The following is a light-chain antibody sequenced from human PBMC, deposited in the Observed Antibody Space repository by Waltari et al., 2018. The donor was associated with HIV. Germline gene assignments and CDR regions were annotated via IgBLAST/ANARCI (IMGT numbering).Light chain of an antibody. CDR3: QQLNNYPLT. Sequence: DIQLTQSPSFLSASVGDRVTIPCRASQGISSYFAWYQQKPGKAPKLLIYAASTLQSGVPERFSGSGSGTEFTLTISSLQPEDFATYFCQQLNNYPLTFGGGTKVEIK. V-gene: IGKV1-9*01. CDR2: AAS. J-gene: IGKJ4*01. CDR1: QGISSY.